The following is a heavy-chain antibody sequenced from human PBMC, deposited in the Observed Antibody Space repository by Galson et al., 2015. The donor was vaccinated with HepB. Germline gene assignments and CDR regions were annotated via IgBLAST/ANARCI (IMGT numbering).Heavy chain of an antibody. CDR2: ISPYNSNT. V-gene: IGHV1-18*01. D-gene: IGHD2-15*01. Sequence: SVKVSCKASGYSFSSYSITWVRQAPGQGLEWMGWISPYNSNTDYSRKFQGRVTMTTDILTSTADMELRGLRSDDTAIYYCARGALVVVVGATQNNWFGPWGQGALVTVSS. CDR1: GYSFSSYS. CDR3: ARGALVVVVGATQNNWFGP. J-gene: IGHJ5*02.